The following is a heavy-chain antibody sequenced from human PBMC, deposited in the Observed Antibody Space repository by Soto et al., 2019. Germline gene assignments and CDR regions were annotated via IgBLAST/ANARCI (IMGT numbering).Heavy chain of an antibody. CDR3: ARVSSGTYHRGLFYF. CDR1: GGSISSYY. Sequence: PSETLSLTCTVSGGSISSYYWSWIRQPPGKGLEWIGYTFSSGSTNYNPSLKSRVTISVDTSKNQFSLTLSSVTAADTAVYYCARVSSGTYHRGLFYFSAQGALVIVSS. V-gene: IGHV4-59*01. J-gene: IGHJ4*02. CDR2: TFSSGST. D-gene: IGHD3-10*01.